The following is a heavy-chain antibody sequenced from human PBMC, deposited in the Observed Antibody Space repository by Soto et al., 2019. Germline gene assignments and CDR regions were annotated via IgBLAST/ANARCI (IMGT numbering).Heavy chain of an antibody. CDR3: ARDPPATRHGMDV. J-gene: IGHJ6*02. V-gene: IGHV3-53*02. CDR1: GFTVSSNY. CDR2: IYSGGST. Sequence: EVQLVETGGGLIQPGGSLRPSCAASGFTVSSNYMSWVRQALGKGLEWVSVIYSGGSTYYADSVRGRFTISRDNSKNTLYLQMKSLRAEDTAVYYCARDPPATRHGMDVWGQGTTVTVSS.